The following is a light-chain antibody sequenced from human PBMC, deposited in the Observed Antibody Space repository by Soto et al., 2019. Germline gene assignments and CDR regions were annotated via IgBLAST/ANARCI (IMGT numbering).Light chain of an antibody. CDR1: SSNIGSNT. Sequence: QSVLTQPPSASGTPGQRVTISCSGSSSNIGSNTVNWYQQLPGTAPKLLIYRSNQRPSGVPDRFSGSKSGTSASLAISGLQSEDEADYYCAAWDDSLNGYVFGTGTKVTVL. CDR2: RSN. V-gene: IGLV1-44*01. CDR3: AAWDDSLNGYV. J-gene: IGLJ1*01.